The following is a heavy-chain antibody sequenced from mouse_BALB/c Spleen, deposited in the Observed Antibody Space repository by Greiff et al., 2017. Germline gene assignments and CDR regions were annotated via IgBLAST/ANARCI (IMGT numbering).Heavy chain of an antibody. CDR1: GYAFTNYL. Sequence: QVQLQQSGAELVRPGTSVKVSCKASGYAFTNYLIEWVKKRPGQGLEWIGVINPGSGGTNYNEKFKGKATLTADKSSSTAYMQLSSLTSDDSAVYFCARELGLRRGFDYWGQGTTLTVSS. D-gene: IGHD3-1*01. CDR3: ARELGLRRGFDY. J-gene: IGHJ2*01. CDR2: INPGSGGT. V-gene: IGHV1-54*01.